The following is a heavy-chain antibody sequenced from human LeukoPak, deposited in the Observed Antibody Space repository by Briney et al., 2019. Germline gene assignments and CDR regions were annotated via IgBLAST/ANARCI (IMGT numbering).Heavy chain of an antibody. V-gene: IGHV3-53*01. D-gene: IGHD5-24*01. CDR2: IYSGGTT. J-gene: IGHJ4*02. Sequence: GGSLRLSCAASGFTVSSNYMSWVRQAPGKGLEWVSVIYSGGTTYYADSVKGRFTISRDNSKNTLYLQMNSLRAEDTAVYYCARDRDGYNYYWGQGTLVTVSS. CDR1: GFTVSSNY. CDR3: ARDRDGYNYY.